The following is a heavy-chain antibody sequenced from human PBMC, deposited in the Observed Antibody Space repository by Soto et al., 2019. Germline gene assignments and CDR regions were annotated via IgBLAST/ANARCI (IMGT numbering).Heavy chain of an antibody. Sequence: SETLSLTCTVSGGSISSSSYYWGWIRQPPGKGLEWIGSIYYSGSTYYNPSLKSRVTISVDTSKNQFSLKLSSVTAADTAVYYCARHFANRAGPGPYYYYYYMDVWGKGTTVTV. D-gene: IGHD6-25*01. CDR1: GGSISSSSYY. CDR3: ARHFANRAGPGPYYYYYYMDV. CDR2: IYYSGST. V-gene: IGHV4-39*01. J-gene: IGHJ6*03.